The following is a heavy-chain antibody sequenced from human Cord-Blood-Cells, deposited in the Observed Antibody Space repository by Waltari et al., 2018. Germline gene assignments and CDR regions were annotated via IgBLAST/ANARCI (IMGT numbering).Heavy chain of an antibody. CDR2: IYWDDDK. V-gene: IGHV2-5*02. CDR3: AHRLRDSSSWDGGAFDI. CDR1: GFSLSTSGVG. Sequence: QITLQESGPTLVKPTQNLTLTCTFSGFSLSTSGVGVAWLRQPPGKALEWLALIYWDDDKRYSPSLKSRLTITKDTSKNQVVLTMTNMDPVDTATYYCAHRLRDSSSWDGGAFDIWGQGTMVTVSS. D-gene: IGHD6-13*01. J-gene: IGHJ3*02.